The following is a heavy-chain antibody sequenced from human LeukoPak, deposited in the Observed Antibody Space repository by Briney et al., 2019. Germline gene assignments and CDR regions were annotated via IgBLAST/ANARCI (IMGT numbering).Heavy chain of an antibody. CDR2: IYYSGST. J-gene: IGHJ4*02. CDR1: GASISGGGYY. D-gene: IGHD1-26*01. V-gene: IGHV4-39*01. CDR3: AKSGGYGLIDY. Sequence: PSETLSLTCTVSGASISGGGYYWGWIRQPPGKGLEWIGNIYYSGSTYYNASLQSRVTISIDTSKNQFSLRLNSVTAADTAMYYCAKSGGYGLIDYWGQGTLVTVSS.